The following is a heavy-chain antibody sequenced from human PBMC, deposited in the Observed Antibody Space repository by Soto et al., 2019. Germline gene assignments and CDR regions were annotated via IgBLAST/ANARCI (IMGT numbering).Heavy chain of an antibody. CDR2: IYYSGST. V-gene: IGHV4-61*01. J-gene: IGHJ4*02. D-gene: IGHD6-19*01. Sequence: QVQLQESGPGLVKPSETLSLTCTVSGVSVSSGSYYWSWIRQPPGKGLEWIGYIYYSGSTNYNPSLKSRVTISVDTSKNQFSLKLNSVTAADTAVYYCASYSSGWYDVSYWGQGTLVTVSS. CDR1: GVSVSSGSYY. CDR3: ASYSSGWYDVSY.